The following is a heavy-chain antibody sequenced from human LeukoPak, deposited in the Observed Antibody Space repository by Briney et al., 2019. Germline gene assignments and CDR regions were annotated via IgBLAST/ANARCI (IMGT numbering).Heavy chain of an antibody. V-gene: IGHV3-23*01. D-gene: IGHD4-23*01. Sequence: GGSLSLSCVASGHPLVSYAMSWARQAPGERLEWVGEIRGSGVSTYYVGCVKGRFSVSSANSANTLFLQMNSLKTDDTAVYYYAKVSGNPYYYFDYWGQGSLVTVSS. CDR3: AKVSGNPYYYFDY. CDR2: IRGSGVST. CDR1: GHPLVSYA. J-gene: IGHJ4*02.